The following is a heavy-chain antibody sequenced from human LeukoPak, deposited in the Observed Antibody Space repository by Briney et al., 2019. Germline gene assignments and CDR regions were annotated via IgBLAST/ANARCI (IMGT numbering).Heavy chain of an antibody. D-gene: IGHD6-19*01. V-gene: IGHV3-23*01. CDR3: ANLYGSGWYDGGPTPFDH. CDR1: GFTFSSYV. CDR2: INGNGGTT. Sequence: PGGSLRLSCAASGFTFSSYVLSWVRQAPGEGLEWVSTINGNGGTTYYADSVKGRFTISRDNSKHTLYLQMNSLRADDTAVYYCANLYGSGWYDGGPTPFDHWGQGTLVTVSS. J-gene: IGHJ4*02.